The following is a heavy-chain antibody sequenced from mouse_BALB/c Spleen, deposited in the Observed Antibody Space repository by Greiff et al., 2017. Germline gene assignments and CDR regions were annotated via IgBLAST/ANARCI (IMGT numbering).Heavy chain of an antibody. CDR2: ISYSGST. V-gene: IGHV3-8*02. CDR3: ARKGNRYYLYYAMDY. D-gene: IGHD2-14*01. CDR1: GDSITSGY. J-gene: IGHJ4*01. Sequence: VQLKESGPSLVKPSQTLSLTCSVTGDSITSGYWNWIRKFPGNKLEYMGYISYSGSTYYNPSLKSRISITRDTSKNQYYLQLNSVTTEDTATYYCARKGNRYYLYYAMDYWGQGTSVTVSS.